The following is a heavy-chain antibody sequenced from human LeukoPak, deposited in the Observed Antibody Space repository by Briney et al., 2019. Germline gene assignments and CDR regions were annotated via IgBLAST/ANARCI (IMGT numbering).Heavy chain of an antibody. CDR2: ISSSGSTI. J-gene: IGHJ6*03. CDR3: ARGRGVRGVITFYYYYYMDV. V-gene: IGHV3-11*04. D-gene: IGHD3-10*01. Sequence: WGSLRLSCAASGFTFSDYYMSWIRQAPGKGLEWVSYISSSGSTIYYADSVKGRFTISRDNAKNSLYLQMNSLRAEDTAVYYCARGRGVRGVITFYYYYYMDVWGKGTTVTVSS. CDR1: GFTFSDYY.